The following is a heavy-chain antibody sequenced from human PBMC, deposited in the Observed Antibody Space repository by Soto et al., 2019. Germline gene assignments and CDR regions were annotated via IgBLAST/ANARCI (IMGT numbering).Heavy chain of an antibody. CDR1: GYTFTSYY. Sequence: VASVKVSCKASGYTFTSYYMHWVRQAPGQGLEWMGIINPSGGSTSYAQKFQGRVTMTRDTSTSTVYMELSSLRSEDTAVYYCARDAYYDSSGYYRRRALGYWGQGTLVTVSS. CDR3: ARDAYYDSSGYYRRRALGY. V-gene: IGHV1-46*01. CDR2: INPSGGST. J-gene: IGHJ4*02. D-gene: IGHD3-22*01.